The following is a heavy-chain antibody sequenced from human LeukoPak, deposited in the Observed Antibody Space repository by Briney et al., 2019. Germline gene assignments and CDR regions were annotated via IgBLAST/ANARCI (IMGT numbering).Heavy chain of an antibody. V-gene: IGHV4-61*01. CDR2: IYYTGIT. Sequence: PSETLSLTCAVSGASVNSGSYYWSWIRQHPGKGLEWIGYIYYTGITNYNPSLKSRVTISVDTSKNQFSLNLNSVTAADTAVYYCATSQCSSDCYLAGDYWGQGTLVTVSS. J-gene: IGHJ4*02. CDR1: GASVNSGSYY. CDR3: ATSQCSSDCYLAGDY. D-gene: IGHD2-21*02.